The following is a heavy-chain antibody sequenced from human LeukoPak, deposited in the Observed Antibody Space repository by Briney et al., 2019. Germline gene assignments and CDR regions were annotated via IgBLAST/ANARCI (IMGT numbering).Heavy chain of an antibody. J-gene: IGHJ5*02. Sequence: GGSLRLSCAASGFTFGSYSMNWVRQAPGKGLEYVSTISSSSSSIYYADSVKGRFTISRDNAKNSLYLQMNSLRAEDTAVYYCARGARYLISMVRGVMRTRGWLDPWGQGTLVTVSS. V-gene: IGHV3-21*03. CDR3: ARGARYLISMVRGVMRTRGWLDP. CDR2: ISSSSSSI. D-gene: IGHD3-10*01. CDR1: GFTFGSYS.